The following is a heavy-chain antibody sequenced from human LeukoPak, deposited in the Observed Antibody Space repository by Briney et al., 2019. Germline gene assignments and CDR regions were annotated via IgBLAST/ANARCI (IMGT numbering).Heavy chain of an antibody. Sequence: ASVKVSCKASGYTFTNYGISWVRQAPGQGLEWMGWISAYNGNTNYAQKLQGRVTMTTDTSTSTAYMELRSLRSDDTAVYYCARGVGYGDYSSYYYYYYGMDVWGQGTTVTVSS. CDR1: GYTFTNYG. V-gene: IGHV1-18*01. D-gene: IGHD4-17*01. CDR2: ISAYNGNT. J-gene: IGHJ6*02. CDR3: ARGVGYGDYSSYYYYYYGMDV.